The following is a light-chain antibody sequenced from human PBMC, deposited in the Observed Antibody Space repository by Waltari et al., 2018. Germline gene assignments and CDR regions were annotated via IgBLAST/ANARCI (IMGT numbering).Light chain of an antibody. CDR1: QSIITW. V-gene: IGKV1-5*03. J-gene: IGKJ1*01. CDR2: KAS. Sequence: DILMTQSPSTLSASVGDRVTITCRASQSIITWLAWYQQRPGKVPKVLIYKASSLESGVPSRFSGSGSGTEFSLTISSLQPDDSATYYCQQYKSFPWTFGQGTKVEIK. CDR3: QQYKSFPWT.